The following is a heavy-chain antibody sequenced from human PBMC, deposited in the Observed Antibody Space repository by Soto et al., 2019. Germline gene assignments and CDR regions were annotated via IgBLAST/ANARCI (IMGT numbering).Heavy chain of an antibody. CDR1: GFTFSSYG. CDR3: ERASSGYYFDY. V-gene: IGHV3-33*01. CDR2: IWYDGSNK. D-gene: IGHD3-22*01. Sequence: HPGGSLRLSCAASGFTFSSYGMHWVRQAPGKGLEWVAVIWYDGSNKYYADSVKGRFTISRDNSKNTLYLQMNSLRAEGTAVYYCERASSGYYFDYWGQGTLVTVYS. J-gene: IGHJ4*02.